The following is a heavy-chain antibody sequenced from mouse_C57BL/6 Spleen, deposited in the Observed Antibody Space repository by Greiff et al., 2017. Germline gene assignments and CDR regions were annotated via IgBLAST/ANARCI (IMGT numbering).Heavy chain of an antibody. CDR3: ARQTGAY. J-gene: IGHJ3*01. D-gene: IGHD4-1*01. V-gene: IGHV5-12*01. Sequence: EVKLVESGGGLVQPGGSLKLSCAASGFTFSDYYMYWVRQTPEKRLEWVAYISNGGGSTYYPDTVKGRFTISRENAKNTLYLQMSRLKAEDTAMYYCARQTGAYWGQGTLVTVSA. CDR1: GFTFSDYY. CDR2: ISNGGGST.